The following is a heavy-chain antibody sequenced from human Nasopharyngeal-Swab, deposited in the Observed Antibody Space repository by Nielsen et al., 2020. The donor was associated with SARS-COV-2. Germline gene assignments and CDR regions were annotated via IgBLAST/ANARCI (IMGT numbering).Heavy chain of an antibody. CDR3: AKAGSYYVFFSNWFDP. D-gene: IGHD1-26*01. CDR2: ISWNSGSI. Sequence: SLKISCAASGFTFDDYAMHWVRQAPGKGLEWVPGISWNSGSIGYADSVKGRFTISRDNAKNSLYLQMNSLRAEDTALYYCAKAGSYYVFFSNWFDPWGQGTLVTVSS. V-gene: IGHV3-9*01. J-gene: IGHJ5*02. CDR1: GFTFDDYA.